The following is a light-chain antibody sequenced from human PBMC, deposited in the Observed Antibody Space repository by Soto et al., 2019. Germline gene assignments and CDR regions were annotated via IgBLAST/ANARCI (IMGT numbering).Light chain of an antibody. CDR3: GTWDSTLRAVV. CDR1: NSNSGNNY. V-gene: IGLV1-51*01. J-gene: IGLJ2*01. CDR2: DNN. Sequence: QSVLTQPPSVSAAPGQRVTISCSGSNSNSGNNYVSWYQHLPGTTPKLLISDNNKRLSGTPDRFSGSKYGTSATLGITGLQPGDEADYYCGTWDSTLRAVVFGGGTKVTVL.